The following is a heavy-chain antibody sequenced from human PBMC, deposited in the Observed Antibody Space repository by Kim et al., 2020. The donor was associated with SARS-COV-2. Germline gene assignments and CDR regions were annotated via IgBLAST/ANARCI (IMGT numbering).Heavy chain of an antibody. CDR1: GFTLSNAW. CDR3: TTLLRYFDWLAVKYYYFGMDV. Sequence: GGSLRLSCTASGFTLSNAWMSWVRQAPGKGLEGVGRIKSKTDGGTTDYAAPVKGRFTISRDDSKNTLYLQMNSLQTEDTAVYYCTTLLRYFDWLAVKYYYFGMDVWGQGTTVTVSS. CDR2: IKSKTDGGTT. V-gene: IGHV3-15*01. D-gene: IGHD3-9*01. J-gene: IGHJ6*02.